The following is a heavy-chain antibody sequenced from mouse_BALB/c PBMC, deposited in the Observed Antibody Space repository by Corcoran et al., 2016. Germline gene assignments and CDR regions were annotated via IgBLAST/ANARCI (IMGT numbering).Heavy chain of an antibody. CDR2: IKQDGSEK. Sequence: EVQLVKSGGGLVQPGGSLRLSCAASGFTFSSYWMSWVRQAPGKGLEWVAHIKQDGSEKYYVDSVKGRFTISRDSAKSSLYLQMNSLKGEDTAVYYCAVSRTLDYWGQGTLVTVSS. J-gene: IGHJ4*01. CDR3: AVSRTLDY. CDR1: GFTFSSYW. V-gene: IGHV5-12-2*01.